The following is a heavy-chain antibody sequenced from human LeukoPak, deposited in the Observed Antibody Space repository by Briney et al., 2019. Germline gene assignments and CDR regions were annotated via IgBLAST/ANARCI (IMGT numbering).Heavy chain of an antibody. CDR1: GYTFTSYA. J-gene: IGHJ3*02. V-gene: IGHV7-4-1*02. CDR3: ARVRGSYFRDAFDI. CDR2: INTNTGNP. Sequence: ASVKVSCKSSGYTFTSYAMNWVRQAPGQGGEGVGWINTNTGNPTYAQGFAGRLVFSLDTSVSTAYLQISSLKAEDTAVYYCARVRGSYFRDAFDIWGQGTMVTVSS. D-gene: IGHD1-26*01.